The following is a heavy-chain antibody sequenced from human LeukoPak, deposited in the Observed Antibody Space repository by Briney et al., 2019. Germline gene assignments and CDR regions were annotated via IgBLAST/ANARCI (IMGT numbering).Heavy chain of an antibody. D-gene: IGHD2-21*02. J-gene: IGHJ5*02. CDR1: EHIFTIYH. CDR3: ALVTSGNWWFDP. V-gene: IGHV1-2*02. CDR2: INPDIGVT. Sequence: EASVKVSCKTSEHIFTIYHIHWVRQAPGQGLEWMAWINPDIGVTKYAQDLQGRVTVARDTSLTTTYMELSTLTSDGTAVYYCALVTSGNWWFDPWGPGTLVTVSS.